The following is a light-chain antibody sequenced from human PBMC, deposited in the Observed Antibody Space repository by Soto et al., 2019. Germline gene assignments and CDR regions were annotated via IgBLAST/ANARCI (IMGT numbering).Light chain of an antibody. CDR1: QSVSRW. CDR2: DAS. Sequence: DIQMTQCPSILSASVGDSVTIPCRASQSVSRWLAWYQQKPGKAPKLLLYDASSLNSGVPSRFSGSQSGTEFTLTITSLLPDDFANYVGQQYSSYSLPTFGGGTKVDIK. CDR3: QQYSSYSLPT. J-gene: IGKJ4*01. V-gene: IGKV1-5*01.